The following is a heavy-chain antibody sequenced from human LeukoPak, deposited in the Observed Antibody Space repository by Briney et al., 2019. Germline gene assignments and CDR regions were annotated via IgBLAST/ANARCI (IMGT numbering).Heavy chain of an antibody. CDR1: AGSISTYY. CDR2: IYHTGSV. D-gene: IGHD1-26*01. Sequence: SETLSLTCTVSAGSISTYYWSWIRQPPGKGLEWIGTIYHTGSVHYNPSLKSRVTISVDTSKNQFSVKLSSVTAADTAMYYCARHNSAVGAFEYWGQGTLVTVSS. CDR3: ARHNSAVGAFEY. V-gene: IGHV4-59*08. J-gene: IGHJ4*02.